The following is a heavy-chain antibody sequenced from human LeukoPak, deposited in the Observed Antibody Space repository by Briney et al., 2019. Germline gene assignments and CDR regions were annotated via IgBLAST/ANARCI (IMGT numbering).Heavy chain of an antibody. D-gene: IGHD1-26*01. CDR3: ARDQRGSYYGFFDY. CDR1: GFTFSSYE. Sequence: AGGSLRLSCAASGFTFSSYEMTWVRQAPGKCLEWVSYIGSSGSTTHYADSVKGRFTFSRDNAKNSLYLQMNSLRAEDTAVYYCARDQRGSYYGFFDYWGQGTLVTVSS. V-gene: IGHV3-48*03. CDR2: IGSSGSTT. J-gene: IGHJ4*02.